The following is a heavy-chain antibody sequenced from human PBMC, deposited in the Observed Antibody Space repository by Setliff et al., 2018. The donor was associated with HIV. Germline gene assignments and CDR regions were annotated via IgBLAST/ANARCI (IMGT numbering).Heavy chain of an antibody. Sequence: ASVKVSCKASGGTFGRFGISWVRQAPGQGLEWMGWISAYNGNTNYAQKLQGRVIITRDTSASTAYMELSSLRSEDTTVYYCARTREAVMYYNNGMDVWGQGTTVTVSS. CDR3: ARTREAVMYYNNGMDV. V-gene: IGHV1-18*01. J-gene: IGHJ6*02. D-gene: IGHD3-16*01. CDR1: GGTFGRFG. CDR2: ISAYNGNT.